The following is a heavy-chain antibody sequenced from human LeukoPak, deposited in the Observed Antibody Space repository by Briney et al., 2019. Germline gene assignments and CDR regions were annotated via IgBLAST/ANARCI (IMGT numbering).Heavy chain of an antibody. Sequence: SVEVSCKASGGNFSSYAISWVRQAPGQGLEWMGGIIPIFGTANYAQKFQGRVTITTDESTSTAYMELSSLRSEDTAVYYCARVEYSYGPYYYYYYMDVWGKGTTVTVSS. J-gene: IGHJ6*03. D-gene: IGHD5-18*01. V-gene: IGHV1-69*05. CDR3: ARVEYSYGPYYYYYYMDV. CDR2: IIPIFGTA. CDR1: GGNFSSYA.